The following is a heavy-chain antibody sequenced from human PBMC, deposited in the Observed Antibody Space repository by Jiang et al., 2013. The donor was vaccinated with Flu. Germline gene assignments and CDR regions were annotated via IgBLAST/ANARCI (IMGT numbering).Heavy chain of an antibody. J-gene: IGHJ4*02. CDR2: IHPGDSNP. D-gene: IGHD5-24*01. Sequence: VQLVESGAEMKKPGESLKISCKGSGSGYVFTRYWIGWVRQMPGKGLEWMGIIHPGDSNPRYSPSFQGQVTISADNSISTAYLQWSGLKASDTAIYYCISGPRDGYNYRGPDYWGQGALVIVSS. CDR3: ISGPRDGYNYRGPDY. V-gene: IGHV5-51*01. CDR1: GSGYVFTRYW.